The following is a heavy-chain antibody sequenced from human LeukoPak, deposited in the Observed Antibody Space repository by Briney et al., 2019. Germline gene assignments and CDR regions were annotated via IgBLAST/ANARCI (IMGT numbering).Heavy chain of an antibody. D-gene: IGHD3-22*01. V-gene: IGHV4-39*01. CDR3: TRGLGYYDSSDSRPAGVPYYYMDV. Sequence: PSETLSLTCTVSGGSVSSSSYNWGWIRQPPGKGLEWNGSIDYSGSTYYNPSLKSRVTISVDTSKSQLSLKLSSVTAADTAVYYCTRGLGYYDSSDSRPAGVPYYYMDVWGKGTTVTVSS. CDR2: IDYSGST. CDR1: GGSVSSSSYN. J-gene: IGHJ6*03.